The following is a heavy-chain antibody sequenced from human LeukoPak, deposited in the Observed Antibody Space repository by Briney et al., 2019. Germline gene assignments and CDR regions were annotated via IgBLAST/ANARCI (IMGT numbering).Heavy chain of an antibody. CDR2: IINNGHST. Sequence: GDSLTHFCAASGFTLSSYAMHCLRQARGKALEYFSAIINNGHSTYYAYFVKGRFTISRDNSKNTLYLQMGSLRAEDMAVYYCARDGVKAAAGTGTMIGGYYYYMDVWGKGTTVTVSS. CDR1: GFTLSSYA. CDR3: ARDGVKAAAGTGTMIGGYYYYMDV. D-gene: IGHD6-13*01. J-gene: IGHJ6*03. V-gene: IGHV3-64*01.